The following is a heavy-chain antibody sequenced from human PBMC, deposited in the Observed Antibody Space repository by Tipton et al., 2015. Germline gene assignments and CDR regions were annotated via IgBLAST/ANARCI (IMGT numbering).Heavy chain of an antibody. CDR1: GGSVTSGSYY. CDR3: ARVTVDYGDYVGAFDI. J-gene: IGHJ3*02. Sequence: TLSLTCTVSGGSVTSGSYYWSWIRQPPGKGLEWIGYISYTDGAHYNPALKGRLTMSIDTSKNQFSLNLRSVTAADTALYYCARVTVDYGDYVGAFDIWGQGTMVTVSS. V-gene: IGHV4-61*01. CDR2: ISYTDGA. D-gene: IGHD4-17*01.